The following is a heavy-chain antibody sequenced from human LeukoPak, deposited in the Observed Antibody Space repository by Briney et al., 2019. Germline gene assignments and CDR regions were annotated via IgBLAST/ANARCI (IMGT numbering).Heavy chain of an antibody. CDR1: GYSISSGYY. Sequence: SETLSLTCAVSGYSISSGYYRGWIRQPPGKGLEWIGSIYHSGSTYYNPSLKSRVTISVDTSKNQFSLKLSSVTAADTAVYYCARHNSALWGHYGSGTFDYWGQGTLVTVSS. D-gene: IGHD3-10*01. CDR3: ARHNSALWGHYGSGTFDY. V-gene: IGHV4-38-2*01. CDR2: IYHSGST. J-gene: IGHJ4*02.